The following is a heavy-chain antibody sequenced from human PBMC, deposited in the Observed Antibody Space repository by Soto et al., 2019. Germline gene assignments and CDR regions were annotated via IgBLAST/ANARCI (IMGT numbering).Heavy chain of an antibody. J-gene: IGHJ6*02. D-gene: IGHD3-10*01. V-gene: IGHV1-46*01. CDR2: INPSGGST. CDR3: ASKSYGTDNYYGMDV. CDR1: GYTFTSYY. Sequence: VKVSCKASGYTFTSYYMHWVRQAPGQGLEWMGIINPSGGSTSYAQKFQGRVTMTRDTSTSTVYMELSSLRSEDTAVYYCASKSYGTDNYYGMDVWGQGTTVTVSS.